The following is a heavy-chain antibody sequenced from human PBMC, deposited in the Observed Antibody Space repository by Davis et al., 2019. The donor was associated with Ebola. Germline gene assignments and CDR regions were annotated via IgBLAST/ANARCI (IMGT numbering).Heavy chain of an antibody. CDR1: GFTFSKYG. CDR2: ISHDGRNI. Sequence: GESLKISCEASGFTFSKYGMNWVRQAPGKGLEWIAFISHDGRNIPYAGFVWGRFTISRDNAKNSLYLHMNSLRPEDTAFYYCVKDGYYYEGVDYWGQGTLVTVCS. J-gene: IGHJ4*02. V-gene: IGHV3-30*18. CDR3: VKDGYYYEGVDY. D-gene: IGHD3-22*01.